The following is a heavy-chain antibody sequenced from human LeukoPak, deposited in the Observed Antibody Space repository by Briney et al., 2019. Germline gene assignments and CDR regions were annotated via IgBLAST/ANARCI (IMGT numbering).Heavy chain of an antibody. D-gene: IGHD4-23*01. J-gene: IGHJ4*02. CDR3: ATSEHNYGGNRRADY. V-gene: IGHV1-24*01. CDR1: GYTLTELS. Sequence: GASVKVSCKVSGYTLTELSMHWVRQAPGKGREWMGGFDPEDGETIYAQKFQGRVTMTEDTSTDTAYMELSSLRSEDTAVYYCATSEHNYGGNRRADYWGQGTLVTVSS. CDR2: FDPEDGET.